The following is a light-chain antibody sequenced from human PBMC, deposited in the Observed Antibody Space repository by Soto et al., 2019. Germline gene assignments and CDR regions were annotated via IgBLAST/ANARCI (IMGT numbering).Light chain of an antibody. CDR1: QSVSSSY. J-gene: IGKJ5*01. CDR2: GAS. CDR3: QQSYSTPQT. V-gene: IGKV3D-20*02. Sequence: EIVLTQSPATLSLSPGERATLSCRASQSVSSSYLAWYQQKPGQAPRLLIYGASSRATGIPDRFSGSGSGTDFTLTISSLQPEDFATYYCQQSYSTPQTFGQGTRLEIK.